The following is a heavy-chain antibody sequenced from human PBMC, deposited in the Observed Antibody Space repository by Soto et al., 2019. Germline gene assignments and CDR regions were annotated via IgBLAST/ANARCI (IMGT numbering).Heavy chain of an antibody. CDR2: IKQDGSEK. Sequence: EVQLVESGGGLVQPGGSLRLSCAASGFTFSSYWMSWVRQAPGKGLEWVANIKQDGSEKYYVDSVKGRFTISRDNAKNSLYLQMNSLRAEDTAVYYCARDASNLYYYYYYMDVWSEGTTVTVSS. CDR3: ARDASNLYYYYYYMDV. D-gene: IGHD4-4*01. J-gene: IGHJ6*03. CDR1: GFTFSSYW. V-gene: IGHV3-7*01.